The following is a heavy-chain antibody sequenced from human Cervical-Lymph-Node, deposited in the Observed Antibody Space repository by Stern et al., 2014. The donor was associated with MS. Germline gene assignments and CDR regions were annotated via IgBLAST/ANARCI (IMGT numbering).Heavy chain of an antibody. Sequence: EVHLVESGAELIRPGESLKISCKGSGFKFSIYWIAWVRQMPGKGLEWMGIIYPGDSETRYSPSFQGQVTMSADKSTSTAYLQWSSLNASGTAMYFCARQTTAWASDVWGQGTLVTVSS. CDR3: ARQTTAWASDV. CDR2: IYPGDSET. D-gene: IGHD1-14*01. CDR1: GFKFSIYW. J-gene: IGHJ4*02. V-gene: IGHV5-51*01.